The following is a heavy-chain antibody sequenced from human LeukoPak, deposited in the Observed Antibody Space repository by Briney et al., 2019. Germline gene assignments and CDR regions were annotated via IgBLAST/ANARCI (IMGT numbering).Heavy chain of an antibody. J-gene: IGHJ4*02. Sequence: GGSLRLSCAPSGFTFSRYGMHWVRQAPGKGLEWVAFIRYDGSNKYYADSVKGRFTISRDNSKNTLYLQVNSLRSEDMAVYYCARDRARSYSSSWSSRGVLDYWGQGTLVTVSS. CDR3: ARDRARSYSSSWSSRGVLDY. CDR2: IRYDGSNK. V-gene: IGHV3-30*02. CDR1: GFTFSRYG. D-gene: IGHD6-13*01.